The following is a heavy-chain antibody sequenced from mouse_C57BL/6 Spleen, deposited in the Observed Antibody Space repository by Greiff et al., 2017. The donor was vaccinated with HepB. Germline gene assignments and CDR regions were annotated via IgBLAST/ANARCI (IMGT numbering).Heavy chain of an antibody. CDR3: ARGGDGYGAMDY. CDR1: GYTFTSYW. D-gene: IGHD2-2*01. V-gene: IGHV1-50*01. Sequence: QVQLQQPGAELVKPGASVKLSCKASGYTFTSYWMQWVKQRPGQGLEWIGEIDPSDSYTNYNQKFKGKATLTVDTSSSTAYMQLSSLTSEDSAVYYGARGGDGYGAMDYWGQGTSVTVSS. J-gene: IGHJ4*01. CDR2: IDPSDSYT.